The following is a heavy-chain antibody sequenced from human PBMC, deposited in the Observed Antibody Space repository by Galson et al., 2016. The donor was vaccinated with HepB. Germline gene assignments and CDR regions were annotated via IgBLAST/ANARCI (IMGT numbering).Heavy chain of an antibody. V-gene: IGHV6-1*01. CDR1: GDSVSSNSAG. CDR3: ASSDYGDYGGREFDY. CDR2: TFYRSNWQT. J-gene: IGHJ4*02. D-gene: IGHD4-17*01. Sequence: CAISGDSVSSNSAGWYWFRQSPSRGLEWLGRTFYRSNWQTDYAESVKSRKTINPDTSKNQFSLQLNSVTPEDTAVYYCASSDYGDYGGREFDYWGQGTLVTVSS.